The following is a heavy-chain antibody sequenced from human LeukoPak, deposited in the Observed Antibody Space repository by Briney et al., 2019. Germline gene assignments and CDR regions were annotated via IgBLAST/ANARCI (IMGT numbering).Heavy chain of an antibody. J-gene: IGHJ4*02. CDR3: AKGYRYGSGSYLNYFDY. Sequence: GGSLRLSCAASGFTFSSYGMHWVRQAPGKGLEWVAVISYDGSNKYYADSVKGRFTISRDNSKNTLYLQMNSLRAEDTAVYYCAKGYRYGSGSYLNYFDYWGQGTLVTVSS. D-gene: IGHD3-10*01. CDR2: ISYDGSNK. V-gene: IGHV3-30*18. CDR1: GFTFSSYG.